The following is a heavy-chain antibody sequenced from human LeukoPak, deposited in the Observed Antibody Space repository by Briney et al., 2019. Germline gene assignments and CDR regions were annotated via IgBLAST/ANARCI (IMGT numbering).Heavy chain of an antibody. J-gene: IGHJ5*02. V-gene: IGHV3-48*04. CDR2: ISSSGSTI. CDR1: GFTFSSYG. Sequence: PGGSLRLSCAASGFTFSSYGMNWVRQAPGKGLEWVSYISSSGSTIYYADSVKGRFTISRDNDKNSLYLQMNSLRAEDTAVYYCVRENTAMARNWLDPWGQGTLVTVSS. CDR3: VRENTAMARNWLDP. D-gene: IGHD5-18*01.